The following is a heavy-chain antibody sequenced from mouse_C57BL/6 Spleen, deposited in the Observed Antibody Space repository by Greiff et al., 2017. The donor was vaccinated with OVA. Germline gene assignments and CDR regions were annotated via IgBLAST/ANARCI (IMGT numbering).Heavy chain of an antibody. CDR3: ARRATARRHFDY. CDR2: INPSTGGT. Sequence: VHVKQSGPELVKPGASVKISCKASGYSFTGYYMNWVKQSPEKSLEWIGEINPSTGGTTYNQKFKAKATLTVDKSSSTAYMQLKSLTSEDSAVYYCARRATARRHFDYWGQGTTLTVSS. J-gene: IGHJ2*01. D-gene: IGHD3-3*01. CDR1: GYSFTGYY. V-gene: IGHV1-42*01.